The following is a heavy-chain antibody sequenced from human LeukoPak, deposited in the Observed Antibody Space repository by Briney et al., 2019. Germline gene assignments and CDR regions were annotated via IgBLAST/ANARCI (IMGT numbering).Heavy chain of an antibody. D-gene: IGHD3-22*01. Sequence: VGSLRLSCAASGFTFSSYWMTWVRQAPGKGPEWVANIKKDGSDQYYGDSVKGRFTISRDNTKNSLFLQMNSLRAEDTAMYYCTTYYDSGPSKDWGQGTLVTVSS. V-gene: IGHV3-7*05. CDR3: TTYYDSGPSKD. CDR2: IKKDGSDQ. J-gene: IGHJ4*02. CDR1: GFTFSSYW.